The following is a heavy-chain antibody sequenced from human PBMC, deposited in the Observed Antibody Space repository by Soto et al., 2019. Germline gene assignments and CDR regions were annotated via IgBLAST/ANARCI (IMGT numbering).Heavy chain of an antibody. D-gene: IGHD3-22*01. J-gene: IGHJ6*02. V-gene: IGHV4-59*01. CDR3: ARERYYYDSSGYYSHYYYGMDV. CDR2: IYYSGST. Sequence: QVQLQESGPGLVKPSETLSLTCTVSGGSISSYYWSWIRQPPGKGLEWIGYIYYSGSTNYNPSLTSRVTISVDTSKTQFSLKLSSVTAADTAVYYCARERYYYDSSGYYSHYYYGMDVWGQGTTVTVSS. CDR1: GGSISSYY.